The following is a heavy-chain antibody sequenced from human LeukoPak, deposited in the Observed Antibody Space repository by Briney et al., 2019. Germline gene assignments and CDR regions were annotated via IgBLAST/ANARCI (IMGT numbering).Heavy chain of an antibody. Sequence: SETLSLTCAVSGYSISSGYYWGWIRQPPGKGLEWIGSSYHTGNTDYNPSLKSRVTVPVDTSKNQFSLTLSSVTAADTAVYYCARVAGGSSDYWGQGTLVTVSS. D-gene: IGHD2-15*01. CDR1: GYSISSGYY. V-gene: IGHV4-38-2*01. CDR2: SYHTGNT. CDR3: ARVAGGSSDY. J-gene: IGHJ4*02.